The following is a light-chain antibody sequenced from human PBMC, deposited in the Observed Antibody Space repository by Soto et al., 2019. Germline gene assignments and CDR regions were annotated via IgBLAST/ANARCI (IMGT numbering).Light chain of an antibody. CDR2: DAS. CDR3: QQRSSWIT. V-gene: IGKV3-11*01. J-gene: IGKJ5*01. CDR1: QSVSSY. Sequence: IVLTQSPATLSLWPGETAILSCRASQSVSSYLSWYQQKPGQAPRLLIYDASSRAPGVPARFSGSGSGTDFTLTISSLEPEDFALYYCQQRSSWITFGQGTRQEIE.